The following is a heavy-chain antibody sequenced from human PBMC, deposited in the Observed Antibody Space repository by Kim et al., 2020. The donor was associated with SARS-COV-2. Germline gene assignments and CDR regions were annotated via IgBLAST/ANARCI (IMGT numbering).Heavy chain of an antibody. D-gene: IGHD3-10*01. CDR3: ARCNYYGSGSYYNVALKKYSCGMDV. CDR1: GGSFSGYY. CDR2: INHSGST. Sequence: SETLSLTCAVYGGSFSGYYWSWIRQPPGKGLEWIGEINHSGSTNYNPSLKSRVTISVDTSKNQFSLKLSSVTAADTAVYYCARCNYYGSGSYYNVALKKYSCGMDVWGQGTTVTVSS. V-gene: IGHV4-34*01. J-gene: IGHJ6*02.